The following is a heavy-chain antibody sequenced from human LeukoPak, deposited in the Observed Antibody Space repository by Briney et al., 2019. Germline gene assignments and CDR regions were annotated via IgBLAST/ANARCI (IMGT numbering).Heavy chain of an antibody. Sequence: GSLRVSCAASGFSVTYNYMNWVRQAPGMGLEWVSIIYTDGNTYYADSVKGRFAIPRHNSENTVYLQMNRLRAEDTAVYYCARGVSSGYYYGMDVWGQGTTVTVSS. CDR1: GFSVTYNY. CDR3: ARGVSSGYYYGMDV. CDR2: IYTDGNT. V-gene: IGHV3-53*04. D-gene: IGHD3-10*01. J-gene: IGHJ6*02.